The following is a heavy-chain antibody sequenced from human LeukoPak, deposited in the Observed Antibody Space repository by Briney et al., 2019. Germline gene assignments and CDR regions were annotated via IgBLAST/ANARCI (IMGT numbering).Heavy chain of an antibody. CDR1: GFTFSSYW. CDR2: INSDGSST. J-gene: IGHJ5*02. Sequence: GGSLRLFCAASGFTFSSYWVHWVRHAPGKGLVWVSRINSDGSSTSYADFVKGRFTISRDNAKNTLYLQMNSLRAEDTAVCYCASSRSQDWFDPWGQGTLVTVSS. V-gene: IGHV3-74*01. CDR3: ASSRSQDWFDP.